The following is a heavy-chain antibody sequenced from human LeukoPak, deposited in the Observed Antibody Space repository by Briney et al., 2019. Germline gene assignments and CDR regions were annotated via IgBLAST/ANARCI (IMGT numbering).Heavy chain of an antibody. V-gene: IGHV1-2*02. D-gene: IGHD3-22*01. CDR1: GYTFTGYY. CDR3: ARIWPSLYYYDSSGVTNYWFDP. CDR2: INPNSGGT. Sequence: GASVKVSCKASGYTFTGYYMHWVRQAPGQGLEWMGWINPNSGGTNYAQKFQGRVTMTRDTSISTAYMELSRLRSDDTAVYYCARIWPSLYYYDSSGVTNYWFDPWGQGTLVTVSS. J-gene: IGHJ5*02.